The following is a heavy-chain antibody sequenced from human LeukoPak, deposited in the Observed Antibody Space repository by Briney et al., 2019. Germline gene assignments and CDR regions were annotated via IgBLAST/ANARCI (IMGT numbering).Heavy chain of an antibody. CDR3: ALGIAGAFDY. CDR2: IYYSGST. D-gene: IGHD1-26*01. J-gene: IGHJ4*02. Sequence: SETLSLTCTVSGGSISSSSYYWGWIRQPPGTGLEWIGSIYYSGSTYYNPSLKSRVTISVDTSKNQFSLKLSPVTAADTAVYYCALGIAGAFDYWGQGTLVTVSS. CDR1: GGSISSSSYY. V-gene: IGHV4-39*01.